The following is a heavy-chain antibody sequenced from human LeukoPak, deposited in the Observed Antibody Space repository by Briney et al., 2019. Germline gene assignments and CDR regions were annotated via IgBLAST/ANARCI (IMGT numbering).Heavy chain of an antibody. J-gene: IGHJ6*04. V-gene: IGHV4-59*11. CDR3: ARATYYDFWSGPSHLDV. D-gene: IGHD3-3*01. Sequence: SETLSLTCTVSGGSFTTHYWSWIRQPPGKGLEWIGYIYYSGGTNYNPSLKSRVTISVDTSKNQFSLKLSSVTAADTAVYYCARATYYDFWSGPSHLDVWGKGTTVTVSS. CDR1: GGSFTTHY. CDR2: IYYSGGT.